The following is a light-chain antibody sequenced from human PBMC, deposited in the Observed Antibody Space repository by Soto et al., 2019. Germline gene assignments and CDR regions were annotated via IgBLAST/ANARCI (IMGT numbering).Light chain of an antibody. J-gene: IGLJ3*02. Sequence: QSALTQPASVSGSPGQSITISCTGTSSDVGGYNYVSWYQQYPGKAPKLMIYEVSNRPSGVSNRFSGSKSGNTVSLTISGLQAEDEADYYCSSHTSSRTAVFGGGTKLTVL. CDR3: SSHTSSRTAV. V-gene: IGLV2-14*01. CDR1: SSDVGGYNY. CDR2: EVS.